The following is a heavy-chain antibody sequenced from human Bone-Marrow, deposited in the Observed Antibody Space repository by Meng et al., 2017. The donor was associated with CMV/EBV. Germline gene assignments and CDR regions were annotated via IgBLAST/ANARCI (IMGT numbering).Heavy chain of an antibody. CDR1: GFTFSSYG. Sequence: GESLKISCAASGFTFSSYGMHWVRQAPGKGLEWVSVISGDGGATDYADSVKGRFTVSRDNSKNTLYLQMNSLRAGDTALYYCAKDLRWLQSFYFDHWGQGTLVTVSS. V-gene: IGHV3-23*01. CDR3: AKDLRWLQSFYFDH. CDR2: ISGDGGAT. D-gene: IGHD5-24*01. J-gene: IGHJ4*02.